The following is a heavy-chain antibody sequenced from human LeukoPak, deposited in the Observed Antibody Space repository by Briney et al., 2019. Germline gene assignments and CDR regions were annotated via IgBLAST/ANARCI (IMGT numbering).Heavy chain of an antibody. CDR2: IKQDGSEK. Sequence: GGSLRLSCAASGFTFSNYAMTWVRQAPGKGLEWVAYIKQDGSEKYYVDSVKGRFTISRDNSKNSLYLQMNSLRAEDTAVYYCARGGWSLDYWGQGTLVTVSS. D-gene: IGHD6-19*01. V-gene: IGHV3-7*04. CDR3: ARGGWSLDY. CDR1: GFTFSNYA. J-gene: IGHJ4*02.